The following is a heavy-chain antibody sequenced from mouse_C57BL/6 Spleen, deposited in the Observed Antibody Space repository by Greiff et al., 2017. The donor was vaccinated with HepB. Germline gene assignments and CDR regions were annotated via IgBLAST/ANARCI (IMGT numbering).Heavy chain of an antibody. Sequence: QVQLQQPGAELVKPGASVKLSCKASGYTFTSYWMQWVKQRPGQGLEWIGEIDPSDSYTNYNQKFKGKATLTVDTSSSTAYMQLNSLTSEDSAVYYYARRIYDGFYWYFDVWGTGTTVTVSS. CDR3: ARRIYDGFYWYFDV. CDR1: GYTFTSYW. CDR2: IDPSDSYT. V-gene: IGHV1-50*01. D-gene: IGHD2-3*01. J-gene: IGHJ1*03.